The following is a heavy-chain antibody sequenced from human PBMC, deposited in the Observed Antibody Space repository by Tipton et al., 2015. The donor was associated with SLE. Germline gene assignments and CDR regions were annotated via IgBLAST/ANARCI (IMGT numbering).Heavy chain of an antibody. CDR3: ARSGHIVVVVLGYFDV. CDR2: IYHSGST. J-gene: IGHJ2*01. Sequence: TLSLTCTVSGYSIRSGYYWGWIRQPPGKGLEWIGSIYHSGSTYYNPSLKSRVTISVDTSKNQFSLKLVSVTAADTAVYYCARSGHIVVVVLGYFDVWGRGTLVTVSS. CDR1: GYSIRSGYY. D-gene: IGHD2-21*01. V-gene: IGHV4-38-2*02.